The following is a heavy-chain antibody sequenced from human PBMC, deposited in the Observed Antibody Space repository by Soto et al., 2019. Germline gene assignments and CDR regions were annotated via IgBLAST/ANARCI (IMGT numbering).Heavy chain of an antibody. CDR2: ISAYNGNT. CDR3: ARCGGDCQYYYYYYMDV. Sequence: ASVKVSCKASGYTFSSYGITWGGQGPGQRLEWMGWISAYNGNTNYAQKLQGRVTMTTDTSTSTAYMELRSLRSDDTAVYYCARCGGDCQYYYYYYMDVWGKGTTVTVSS. J-gene: IGHJ6*03. CDR1: GYTFSSYG. D-gene: IGHD2-21*01. V-gene: IGHV1-18*01.